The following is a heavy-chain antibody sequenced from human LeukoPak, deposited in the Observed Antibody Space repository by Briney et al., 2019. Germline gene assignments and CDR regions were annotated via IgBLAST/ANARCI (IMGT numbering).Heavy chain of an antibody. CDR3: AKDLRGNYLHNFAD. CDR1: QFTFSNYA. J-gene: IGHJ4*02. V-gene: IGHV3-23*01. D-gene: IGHD4-11*01. CDR2: ISASAAST. Sequence: PGGSLRLSCAASQFTFSNYAMTWVRQAPGKGLEWVSSISASAASTYYADSVQGRFTISRDNSENTLYLQMNSLRAEDTAVYYCAKDLRGNYLHNFADWGQGILVTVSS.